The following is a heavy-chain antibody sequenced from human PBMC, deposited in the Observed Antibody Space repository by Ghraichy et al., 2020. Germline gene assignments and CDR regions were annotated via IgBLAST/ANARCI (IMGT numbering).Heavy chain of an antibody. J-gene: IGHJ4*02. Sequence: SETLSLTCTVSGGSISSSSHFWGWIRQPPGMGLEWIGSISYDGSTYYNPSLKSRVTISIDTSKTHFSLSLGSVAATDTAVYYCAGLRGRFYHIFDFWGLGSLVTVSS. CDR2: ISYDGST. CDR1: GGSISSSSHF. D-gene: IGHD2/OR15-2a*01. V-gene: IGHV4-39*02. CDR3: AGLRGRFYHIFDF.